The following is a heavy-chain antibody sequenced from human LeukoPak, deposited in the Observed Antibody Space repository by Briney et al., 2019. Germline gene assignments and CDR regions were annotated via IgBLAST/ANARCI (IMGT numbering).Heavy chain of an antibody. J-gene: IGHJ6*03. CDR1: GFTFSSYG. CDR3: AKGMVTGYYYMDV. D-gene: IGHD5-18*01. CDR2: IRYDGSNK. Sequence: SGRSLRLSYASSGFTFSSYGMHWVRQAPGKGLEWVVFIRYDGSNKYYADSVKGRFTISRDNSKNTLYLQMNSLRAEDTAVYYCAKGMVTGYYYMDVWGKGTTVTISS. V-gene: IGHV3-30*02.